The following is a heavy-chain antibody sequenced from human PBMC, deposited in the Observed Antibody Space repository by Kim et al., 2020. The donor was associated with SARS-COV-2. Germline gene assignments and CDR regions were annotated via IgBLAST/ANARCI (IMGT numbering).Heavy chain of an antibody. V-gene: IGHV3-48*02. CDR3: ARAMIRGVIMDYYGLDV. CDR2: ICYTGHTE. Sequence: GGSLRLSCEASGFTFNDYSMDWVRQAPGKGLEWVSYICYTGHTEYYADSVKGRFTISRDDGKNSLYLQMNSLRDEDTAVYYCARAMIRGVIMDYYGLDVWGQGTTVTVSS. D-gene: IGHD3-10*01. CDR1: GFTFNDYS. J-gene: IGHJ6*02.